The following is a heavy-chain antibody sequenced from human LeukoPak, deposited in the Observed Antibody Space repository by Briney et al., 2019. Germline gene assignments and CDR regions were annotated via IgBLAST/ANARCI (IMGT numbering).Heavy chain of an antibody. CDR3: AKDRNSGRCDY. CDR1: GFTFSGYG. D-gene: IGHD2-15*01. J-gene: IGHJ4*02. Sequence: GGSLRLSCAASGFTFSGYGMYWVRQAPGKGLEWVAVIWYDGSKKYYADSVKGRFTISRDNSKNTLYLQMNSLRAEDTAAYYCAKDRNSGRCDYWGQGTLVTVSS. V-gene: IGHV3-33*06. CDR2: IWYDGSKK.